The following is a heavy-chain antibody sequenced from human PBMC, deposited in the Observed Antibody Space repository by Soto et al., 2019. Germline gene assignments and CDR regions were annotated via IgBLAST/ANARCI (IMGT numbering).Heavy chain of an antibody. V-gene: IGHV4-30-2*01. D-gene: IGHD5-12*01. CDR1: GDSISNGGYY. CDR2: IYHSGVT. J-gene: IGHJ6*02. CDR3: ARRRGFPYYYGMDV. Sequence: SSETLSLTCTLSGDSISNGGYYWSWIRQHPGKGLEWIGYIYHSGVTCYNPSLKSRVTISVDRSKNQFSLKLSSVTAADTAVYYCARRRGFPYYYGMDVWGQGTTVTVSS.